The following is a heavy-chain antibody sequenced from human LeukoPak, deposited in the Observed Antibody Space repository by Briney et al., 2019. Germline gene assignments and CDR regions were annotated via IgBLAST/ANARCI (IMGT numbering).Heavy chain of an antibody. V-gene: IGHV3-21*01. CDR3: ARVHSGSYQYYFFYYMDV. J-gene: IGHJ6*03. Sequence: SGGSLRLSCAASGFSFSNYSMNWVRQAPGKGLEWVAAISCNRSHVYYADSVKGRFTISRDNAKNSLYLQMNSLRAEDTAVFYCARVHSGSYQYYFFYYMDVRGKGTTVTVSS. CDR1: GFSFSNYS. D-gene: IGHD1-26*01. CDR2: ISCNRSHV.